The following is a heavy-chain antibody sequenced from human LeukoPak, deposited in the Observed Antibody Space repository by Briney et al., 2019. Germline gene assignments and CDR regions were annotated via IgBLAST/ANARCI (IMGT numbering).Heavy chain of an antibody. D-gene: IGHD2-2*01. J-gene: IGHJ4*02. CDR1: GGSISSGSYY. CDR2: IYTSGST. CDR3: ATELVVPAAGRGTYFDY. V-gene: IGHV4-61*02. Sequence: SSETLSLTCTVSGGSISSGSYYWSWIRQPAGKGLEWIGRIYTSGSTNYNPSLKSRVTISVDTSKNQFSLKLSSVTAADTAVYYCATELVVPAAGRGTYFDYWGQGTLVTVSS.